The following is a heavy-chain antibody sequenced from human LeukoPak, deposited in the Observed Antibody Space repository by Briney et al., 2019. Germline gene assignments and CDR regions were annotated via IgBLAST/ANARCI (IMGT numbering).Heavy chain of an antibody. CDR1: GYTFTIYA. Sequence: GASVKVSFTASGYTFTIYAMNWVRQAPAQGHEWMGWINTNTGNPTYSQGFTGRFVFSLDTSVSTAYLQTSSLRAEDTAVYYCAPSEDGYNFDYWSQGSLVTVSS. CDR2: INTNTGNP. V-gene: IGHV7-4-1*02. D-gene: IGHD5-24*01. J-gene: IGHJ4*02. CDR3: APSEDGYNFDY.